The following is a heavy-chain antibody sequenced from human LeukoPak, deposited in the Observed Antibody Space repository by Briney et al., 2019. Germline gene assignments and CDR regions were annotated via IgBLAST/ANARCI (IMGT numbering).Heavy chain of an antibody. V-gene: IGHV4-4*09. CDR3: ARIYGDYSGGPNWFDP. D-gene: IGHD4-17*01. CDR2: IYTSGST. CDR1: GGSFSGYY. J-gene: IGHJ5*02. Sequence: SETLSLTCAVYGGSFSGYYWSWIRQPPGKGLEWIGYIYTSGSTNYNPSLKSRVTISVDTSKNQFSLKLSSVTAADTAVYYCARIYGDYSGGPNWFDPWGQGTLVTVSS.